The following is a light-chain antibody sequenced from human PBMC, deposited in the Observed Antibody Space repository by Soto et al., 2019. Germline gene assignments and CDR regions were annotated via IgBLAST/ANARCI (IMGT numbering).Light chain of an antibody. V-gene: IGKV3-20*01. CDR3: QQYGRSPWT. Sequence: EVVLTQSPGTLSLSPGERATLSCKASQSVDSIFLAWYQQKHGRSPRLLIYGASSRATGFPDRFSGSGSGTDFTLTISRLEPEDFAVYYCQQYGRSPWTFGQGTKVDIK. J-gene: IGKJ1*01. CDR2: GAS. CDR1: QSVDSIF.